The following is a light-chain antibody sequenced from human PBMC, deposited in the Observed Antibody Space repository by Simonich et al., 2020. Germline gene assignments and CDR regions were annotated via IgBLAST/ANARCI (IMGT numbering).Light chain of an antibody. Sequence: DIVMTQSPDSLAVSLGERATINCKSSQSVLYSSNNKTYLACYQQKPGQTPKLLIYWASTRESGVPDRFSGSGSGTDFTLTISSLQAEDVAVYYCQQYYSTPPTFGQGTKVEIK. J-gene: IGKJ1*01. CDR1: QSVLYSSNNKTY. CDR3: QQYYSTPPT. V-gene: IGKV4-1*01. CDR2: WAS.